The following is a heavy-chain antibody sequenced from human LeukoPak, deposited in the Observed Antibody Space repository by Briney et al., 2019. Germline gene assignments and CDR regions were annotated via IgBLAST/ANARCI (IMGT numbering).Heavy chain of an antibody. V-gene: IGHV1-46*01. CDR3: ARTCCRGASRFGY. CDR1: GYTFTRDY. Sequence: ASVTVSCTAYGYTFTRDYMHWVRQAPGQGPEWMGVINPSGDSTSYAQKLQGRVTMTMSVSKSTFYMELSSVSAEDTAMYYCARTCCRGASRFGYWGQGTLVTVSS. J-gene: IGHJ4*02. D-gene: IGHD2-15*01. CDR2: INPSGDST.